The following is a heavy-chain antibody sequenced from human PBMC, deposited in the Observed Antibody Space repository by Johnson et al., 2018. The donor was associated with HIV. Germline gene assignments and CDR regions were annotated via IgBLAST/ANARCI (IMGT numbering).Heavy chain of an antibody. D-gene: IGHD3-16*01. CDR3: SRGKGASVGLDTYDI. J-gene: IGHJ3*02. CDR1: GFIFSSYD. V-gene: IGHV3-13*01. Sequence: VQLVESGGGLVQPGGSLRLSCAASGFIFSSYDMHWVRQATGKGLEWVSAIGTAGDTYYPGSVKGRFTISRDNAKNSLYWEINGLRADDTALYFCSRGKGASVGLDTYDIWGQGTMVTVSS. CDR2: IGTAGDT.